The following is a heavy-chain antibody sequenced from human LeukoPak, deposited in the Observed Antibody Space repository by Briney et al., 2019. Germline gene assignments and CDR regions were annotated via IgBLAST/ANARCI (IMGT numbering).Heavy chain of an antibody. V-gene: IGHV3-9*03. D-gene: IGHD2-8*01. Sequence: GGSLRLSCAASGFTFDDYAMHWVRQAPGKGLEWASGISWNSGSIGYADSVKGRFTISRDNAKNSLYLQMNSLRAEDMALYYCAKVGCTNGVCLDAFDIWGQGTMVTVSS. J-gene: IGHJ3*02. CDR1: GFTFDDYA. CDR3: AKVGCTNGVCLDAFDI. CDR2: ISWNSGSI.